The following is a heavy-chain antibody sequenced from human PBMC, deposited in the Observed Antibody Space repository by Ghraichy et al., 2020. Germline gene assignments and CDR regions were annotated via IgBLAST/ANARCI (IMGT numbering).Heavy chain of an antibody. CDR2: IKSKADGGTT. V-gene: IGHV3-15*01. Sequence: GESLNISCAASGFTFTNAWMSWVRQAPGKGLEWVGRIKSKADGGTTDYAAPVKGRFTISRDDSKNTLYLQMNSLNTEDTAVYYCTTDRHYDVLTGHYYHMDVWGQGTPVTVSS. J-gene: IGHJ6*02. CDR3: TTDRHYDVLTGHYYHMDV. CDR1: GFTFTNAW. D-gene: IGHD3-9*01.